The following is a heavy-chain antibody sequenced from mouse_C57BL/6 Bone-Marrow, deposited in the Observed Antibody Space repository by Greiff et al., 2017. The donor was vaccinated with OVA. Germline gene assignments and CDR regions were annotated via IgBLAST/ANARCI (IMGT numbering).Heavy chain of an antibody. V-gene: IGHV1-81*01. Sequence: VQLQQSGAELARPGASVKLSCKASGYTFTSSGISWVKQRTGQGLEWIGEIYPRSGNTYYNEKFKGKATLTADKSSSTAYMELRSLTSEDSAVYFCATNPYYYGSSPAWFAYWGQGTLVTVSA. CDR2: IYPRSGNT. CDR1: GYTFTSSG. CDR3: ATNPYYYGSSPAWFAY. J-gene: IGHJ3*01. D-gene: IGHD1-1*01.